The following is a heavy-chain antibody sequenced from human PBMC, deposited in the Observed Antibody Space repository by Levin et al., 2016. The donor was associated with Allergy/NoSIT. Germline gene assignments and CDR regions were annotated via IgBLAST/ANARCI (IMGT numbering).Heavy chain of an antibody. CDR3: ASLGLDTAMVYYFDY. Sequence: GSLRLSCTVSGGSISSYYWSWIRQPPGKGLEWIGYIYYSGSTNYNPSLKSRVTISVDTSKNQFSLKLSSVTAADTAVYYCASLGLDTAMVYYFDYWGQGTLVTVSS. CDR1: GGSISSYY. V-gene: IGHV4-59*08. CDR2: IYYSGST. J-gene: IGHJ4*02. D-gene: IGHD5-18*01.